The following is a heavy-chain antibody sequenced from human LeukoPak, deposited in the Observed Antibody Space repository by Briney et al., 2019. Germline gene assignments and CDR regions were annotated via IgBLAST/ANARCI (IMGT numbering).Heavy chain of an antibody. J-gene: IGHJ4*02. D-gene: IGHD3-9*01. CDR3: ARDRGVLRYFD. Sequence: AASVKVSCKASGGTFSSYAISWVRQAPGQGLEWMGGIIPIFGTANYAQKFQGRVTITADESTSTAYMELSSLRSEDTAVYYCARDRGVLRYFDWGQGTLVTVSS. CDR2: IIPIFGTA. V-gene: IGHV1-69*13. CDR1: GGTFSSYA.